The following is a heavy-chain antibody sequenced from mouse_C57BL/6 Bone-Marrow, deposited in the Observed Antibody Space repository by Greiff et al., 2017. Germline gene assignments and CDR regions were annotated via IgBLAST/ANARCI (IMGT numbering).Heavy chain of an antibody. J-gene: IGHJ4*01. CDR2: ISYDGSN. D-gene: IGHD1-3*01. V-gene: IGHV3-6*01. Sequence: DVKLQESGPGLVKPSQSLSLTCSVTGYSITSGYYWNWIRQFPGNKLEWMGYISYDGSNNYNPSLKNRISITRDTSKNQFFLKLNSVTPEDTATYYCAGSGYRLRDAMDDWGQGTSVTVSS. CDR3: AGSGYRLRDAMDD. CDR1: GYSITSGYY.